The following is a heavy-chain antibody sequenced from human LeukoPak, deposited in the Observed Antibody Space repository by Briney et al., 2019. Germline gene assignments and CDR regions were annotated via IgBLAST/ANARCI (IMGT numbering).Heavy chain of an antibody. J-gene: IGHJ3*02. V-gene: IGHV3-23*01. CDR3: ANTAMVLDAFDI. CDR2: VSTTGGST. CDR1: SFTFSSYV. Sequence: PGGSLRLSCGASSFTFSSYVMSWVRQAPGKGLEWVSTVSTTGGSTHYADSVKGRFTISRDNSKDTLYLQMNSLRAEDTAVYYCANTAMVLDAFDIWGQGTMVTVSS. D-gene: IGHD5-18*01.